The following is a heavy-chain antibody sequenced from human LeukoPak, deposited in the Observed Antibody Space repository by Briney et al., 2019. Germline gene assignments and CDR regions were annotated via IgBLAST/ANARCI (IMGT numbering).Heavy chain of an antibody. J-gene: IGHJ4*02. CDR3: ARYDYGRSGFDY. Sequence: GGSLRLSCAASGFTVSTNYMSWVRQAPGKGLERVSVIYSGGTTYYADSVKARFSISRDNSKNTLDLQMNSLRAEDTAVYYCARYDYGRSGFDYWGQGTLVTVSS. D-gene: IGHD5-12*01. CDR1: GFTVSTNY. V-gene: IGHV3-66*01. CDR2: IYSGGTT.